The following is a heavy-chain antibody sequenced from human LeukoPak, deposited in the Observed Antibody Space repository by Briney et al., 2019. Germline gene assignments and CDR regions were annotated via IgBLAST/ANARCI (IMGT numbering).Heavy chain of an antibody. CDR1: GGTFSSYA. Sequence: SVKVSCKASGGTFSSYAISWVRQAPGQGLEWMGGIIPIFGTANYAQKFQGRVTITTDESTSTAYMELSSLRSEDTAVYYCARVSRGERPHYGAIGYWGQGTLVTVSS. V-gene: IGHV1-69*05. CDR3: ARVSRGERPHYGAIGY. J-gene: IGHJ4*02. CDR2: IIPIFGTA. D-gene: IGHD4-17*01.